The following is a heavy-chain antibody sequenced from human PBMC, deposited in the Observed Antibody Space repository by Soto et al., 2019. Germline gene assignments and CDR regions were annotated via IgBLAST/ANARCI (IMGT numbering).Heavy chain of an antibody. Sequence: QVQLVESGGGVVQPGRSLRLSCAASGFTFSSYAMHWVRQAPGKGLEWVAVISYDGSNKYYADSVKGRFTISRDNSKNKLYLQMTSLRAEDTAVYYCARLGYCISTSCQWTFDYWGQGTLVTVSS. CDR1: GFTFSSYA. J-gene: IGHJ4*02. V-gene: IGHV3-30-3*01. CDR3: ARLGYCISTSCQWTFDY. CDR2: ISYDGSNK. D-gene: IGHD2-2*01.